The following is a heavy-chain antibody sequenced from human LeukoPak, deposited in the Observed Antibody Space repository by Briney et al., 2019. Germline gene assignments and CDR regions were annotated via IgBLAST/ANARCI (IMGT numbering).Heavy chain of an antibody. Sequence: ESGPTLVKPTQTLTLTCTFSGFSLNTRGVGVAWICQPPGKALEWLALIYWDNDDRYSPSLKSRLTISKDASKNQVVLTMTNMDPVDTATYFCARTPLVITAKGFFDYWGQGTLVTVSS. CDR3: ARTPLVITAKGFFDY. V-gene: IGHV2-5*02. CDR1: GFSLNTRGVG. D-gene: IGHD4/OR15-4a*01. J-gene: IGHJ4*02. CDR2: IYWDNDD.